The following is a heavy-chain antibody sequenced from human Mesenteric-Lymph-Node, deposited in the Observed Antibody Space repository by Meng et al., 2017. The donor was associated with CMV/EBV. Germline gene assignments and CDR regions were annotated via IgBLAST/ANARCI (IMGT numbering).Heavy chain of an antibody. Sequence: GESLKISCQGSGYNFATFWIGWVRQVPGKGLEWMGLLFPGDSESRYSPSFRGQVTISADKSTSTAYLQWHSLKASDTAMYYCARADSYFGSGSYSEYWGQGTLVTVSS. D-gene: IGHD3-10*01. CDR1: GYNFATFW. CDR3: ARADSYFGSGSYSEY. V-gene: IGHV5-51*01. J-gene: IGHJ4*02. CDR2: LFPGDSES.